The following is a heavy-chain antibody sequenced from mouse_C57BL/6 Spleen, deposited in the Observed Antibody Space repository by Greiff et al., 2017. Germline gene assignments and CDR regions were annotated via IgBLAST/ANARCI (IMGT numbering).Heavy chain of an antibody. CDR2: IWSGGST. CDR3: ARNFDYYGSTFAY. CDR1: GFSLTSYG. J-gene: IGHJ3*01. V-gene: IGHV2-2*01. Sequence: VQGVESGPGLVQPSQSLSITCTVSGFSLTSYGVHWVRQSPGKGLEWLGVIWSGGSTDYNAAFISRLSISKDNSKSQVFFKMNSLQADDTAIYYCARNFDYYGSTFAYWGQGTLVTVSA. D-gene: IGHD1-1*01.